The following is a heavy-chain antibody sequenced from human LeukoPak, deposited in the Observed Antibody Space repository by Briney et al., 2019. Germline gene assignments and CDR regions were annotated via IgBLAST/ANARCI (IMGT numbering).Heavy chain of an antibody. J-gene: IGHJ4*02. CDR2: IYYSGST. CDR1: GGSISSGDYY. V-gene: IGHV4-30-4*01. D-gene: IGHD1-1*01. CDR3: ARARPGISHLDY. Sequence: PSQTLSLTCTVSGGSISSGDYYWSWIRQPPGKGLEWIGYIYYSGSTYYNPSLKSRVTISVDTSKNRFPLKLSSVTAADTAVYYCARARPGISHLDYWGQGTLVTVSS.